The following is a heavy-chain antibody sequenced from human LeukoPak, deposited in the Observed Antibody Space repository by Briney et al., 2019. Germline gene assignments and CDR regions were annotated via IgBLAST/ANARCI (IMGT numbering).Heavy chain of an antibody. Sequence: SETLSLTCAVYGGSFSGYYWSWIRQPPGKGLEWIGEINHSGSTNYNPSLKSRVTLSVDTSKNQFSLELNSVTAADTAVYFCATTRLLYTDYYWYFDLWGRGTLVTVSS. CDR1: GGSFSGYY. J-gene: IGHJ2*01. D-gene: IGHD3-9*01. CDR3: ATTRLLYTDYYWYFDL. CDR2: INHSGST. V-gene: IGHV4-34*01.